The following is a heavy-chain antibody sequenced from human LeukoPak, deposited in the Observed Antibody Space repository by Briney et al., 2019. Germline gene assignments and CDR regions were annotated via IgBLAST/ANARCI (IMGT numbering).Heavy chain of an antibody. J-gene: IGHJ3*02. D-gene: IGHD3-3*01. CDR1: GYTFKNYA. V-gene: IGHV1-18*01. CDR2: TSAYTVNT. CDR3: ARALQLMYYDSWSGSPDAFDI. Sequence: GASVKVSCKASGYTFKNYAISWVRQAPGQGLEWMGWTSAYTVNTNYAQKFQGRVTMTTDTSAGTGYMELRSLRSDDTAVYYCARALQLMYYDSWSGSPDAFDIWGQGTMVTVAS.